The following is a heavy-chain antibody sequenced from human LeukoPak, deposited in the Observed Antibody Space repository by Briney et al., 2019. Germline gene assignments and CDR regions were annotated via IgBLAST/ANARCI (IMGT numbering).Heavy chain of an antibody. J-gene: IGHJ4*02. Sequence: GASVKVSCKASGGTFSSYAISWVRQAPGKGLEWMGGFDPEDGETICAQKFQGRVTMTEDTSTDTAYMELSSLRSEDTAVYYCATVGRPKYCSSTSCFRKNYYFDYWGQGTLVTVSS. V-gene: IGHV1-24*01. CDR3: ATVGRPKYCSSTSCFRKNYYFDY. D-gene: IGHD2-2*01. CDR1: GGTFSSYA. CDR2: FDPEDGET.